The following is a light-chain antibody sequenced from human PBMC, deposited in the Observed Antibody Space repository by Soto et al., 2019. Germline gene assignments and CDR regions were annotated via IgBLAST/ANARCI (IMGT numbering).Light chain of an antibody. V-gene: IGLV2-8*01. J-gene: IGLJ3*02. CDR2: EVS. Sequence: QSALTQPPSASGSPGQSVTISCTGTSSDVGGYNYVSWYQQHPGKAPKLMISEVSKRPSGVPDRFSGSKSGNTASLTVSGLQTEDEADYYCSSYAGSNNWVFGGGTKLTV. CDR3: SSYAGSNNWV. CDR1: SSDVGGYNY.